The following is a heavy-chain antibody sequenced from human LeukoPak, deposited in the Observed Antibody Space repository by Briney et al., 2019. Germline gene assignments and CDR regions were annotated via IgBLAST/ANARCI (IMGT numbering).Heavy chain of an antibody. J-gene: IGHJ4*02. Sequence: AETLSLTCTVSGGSISSSSYYWSWIRQPPGKGLEWIGYIYYSGSTNYNPSLKSRVTISVDTSKNQFSLKLSSVTAADTAVYYCARLKTYYYDSSGYYYFDYWGQGTLVTVSS. CDR3: ARLKTYYYDSSGYYYFDY. V-gene: IGHV4-61*01. D-gene: IGHD3-22*01. CDR1: GGSISSSSYY. CDR2: IYYSGST.